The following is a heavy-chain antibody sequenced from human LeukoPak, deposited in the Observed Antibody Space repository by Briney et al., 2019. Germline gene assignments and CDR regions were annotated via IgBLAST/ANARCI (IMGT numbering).Heavy chain of an antibody. CDR3: ARLTSGWYALGD. J-gene: IGHJ4*02. D-gene: IGHD6-19*01. Sequence: PGGSLTLSCAASGFTFSSYEMKWVRQAPGKGLEWVSYISSSGSTIYYADSVKGRFTVSRDNAKNSLYLQMNSLRAEDTAVYYCARLTSGWYALGDWGQGTLVTVSS. CDR2: ISSSGSTI. V-gene: IGHV3-48*03. CDR1: GFTFSSYE.